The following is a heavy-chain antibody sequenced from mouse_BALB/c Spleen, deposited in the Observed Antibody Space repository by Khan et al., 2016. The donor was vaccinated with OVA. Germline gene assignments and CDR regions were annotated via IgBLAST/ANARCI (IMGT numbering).Heavy chain of an antibody. V-gene: IGHV1-4*01. D-gene: IGHD2-14*01. J-gene: IGHJ3*01. CDR3: VRDGAYHRNDGWFAY. Sequence: QVQLKQSGAELARPGASVKMSCKASGYTFTSYTIHWIKERPGQGLEWIGYINPSNGYTNYNQKFKDKATLTTDQSSTTAYLQLSSLTSDDSAVYTGVRDGAYHRNDGWFAYWGQGTLVTVSA. CDR1: GYTFTSYT. CDR2: INPSNGYT.